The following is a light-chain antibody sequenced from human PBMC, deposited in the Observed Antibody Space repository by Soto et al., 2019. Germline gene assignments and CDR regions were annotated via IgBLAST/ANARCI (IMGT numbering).Light chain of an antibody. CDR2: GAS. Sequence: IVMTQSPATRSVSPGERATLSCRASQSVKNNLAWYQQKPGQAPRLLIYGASTRATGIPARFSGSGSGIEFTLTISSLQSEDSALYYCHQYNNWPPLTFGGGTRVEIK. CDR1: QSVKNN. J-gene: IGKJ4*01. CDR3: HQYNNWPPLT. V-gene: IGKV3-15*01.